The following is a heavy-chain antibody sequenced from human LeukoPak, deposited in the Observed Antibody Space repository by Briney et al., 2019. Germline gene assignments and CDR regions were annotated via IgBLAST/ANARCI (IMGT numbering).Heavy chain of an antibody. J-gene: IGHJ4*02. CDR2: ISSSSTYT. Sequence: GGSLRLSCVASGFTFSGYSMNWVRQAPGKGLEWVSFISSSSTYTYYTDSVKGRFTVSRDNAKNSLFLQMNRLRAEDTAVYYCARDPGSYRSDWYSYWGQGTLVTVSS. V-gene: IGHV3-21*01. D-gene: IGHD6-19*01. CDR3: ARDPGSYRSDWYSY. CDR1: GFTFSGYS.